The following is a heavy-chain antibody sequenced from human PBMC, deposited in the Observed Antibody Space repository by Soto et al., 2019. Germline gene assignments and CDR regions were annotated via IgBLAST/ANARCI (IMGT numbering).Heavy chain of an antibody. Sequence: SETLSLTCTVSGGSISSSSYYWGWIRQPPGKGLEWIGSIYYSGSTYYNPSLKSRVTISVDTSKNQFSLKLSSVTAADTAVYYCATNYAYYYYYGMDVWGQGTTVTAP. CDR1: GGSISSSSYY. D-gene: IGHD4-4*01. J-gene: IGHJ6*02. CDR3: ATNYAYYYYYGMDV. V-gene: IGHV4-39*01. CDR2: IYYSGST.